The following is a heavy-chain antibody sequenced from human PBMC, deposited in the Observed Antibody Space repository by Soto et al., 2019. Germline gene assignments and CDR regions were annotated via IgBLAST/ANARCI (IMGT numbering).Heavy chain of an antibody. CDR1: GYTFTGYY. J-gene: IGHJ6*03. CDR2: INPNSGGT. CDR3: ARAYSGYDWNYYYYYMDV. Sequence: ASVKVSCKASGYTFTGYYMHWVRQAPGQGLEWMGWINPNSGGTNYAQKFQGWVTMTRDTSISTAYMELSRLRSDDTAVYYCARAYSGYDWNYYYYYMDVWGKGTTVTVSS. D-gene: IGHD5-12*01. V-gene: IGHV1-2*04.